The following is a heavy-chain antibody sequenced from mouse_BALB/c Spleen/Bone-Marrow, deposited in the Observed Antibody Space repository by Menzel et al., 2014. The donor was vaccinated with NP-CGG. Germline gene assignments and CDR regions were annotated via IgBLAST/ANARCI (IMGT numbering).Heavy chain of an antibody. CDR3: SRGRREALDY. Sequence: VQLQESGAELVKPGASVKLSCKASGYTFTSYYMYWVKQRPGQGLEWFGEINPSNGGTNFNEKFKNKATLTVDKSSSTAYMQLSSLRSEESAVYYCSRGRREALDYRGQGTSVTVSS. CDR1: GYTFTSYY. CDR2: INPSNGGT. V-gene: IGHV1S81*02. J-gene: IGHJ4*01.